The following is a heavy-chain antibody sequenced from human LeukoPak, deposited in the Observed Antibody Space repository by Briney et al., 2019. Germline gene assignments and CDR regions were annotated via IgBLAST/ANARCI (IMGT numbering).Heavy chain of an antibody. CDR1: GFTFSNYW. V-gene: IGHV3-7*01. D-gene: IGHD2-2*01. Sequence: GGSLRLSCAASGFTFSNYWMNWVRQAPGKGLEWVANIKQDGSGKYYVDSVKGRFTISRDNAKNSLYLQMNSLRAEDTAVYYCARQNQLLFWGHGALVTVSS. J-gene: IGHJ4*01. CDR2: IKQDGSGK. CDR3: ARQNQLLF.